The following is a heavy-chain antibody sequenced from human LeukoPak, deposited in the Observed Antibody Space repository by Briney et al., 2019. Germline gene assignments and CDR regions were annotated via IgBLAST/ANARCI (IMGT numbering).Heavy chain of an antibody. CDR3: ARYGSGTYSLDY. V-gene: IGHV4-59*01. CDR2: IHYSGST. J-gene: IGHJ4*02. CDR1: GGSITNYY. D-gene: IGHD3-10*01. Sequence: SETLSLTCTVSGGSITNYYWSWIRQPPGKGLEWIGYIHYSGSTSCNPSLKSRVTISVDTSKNQFSLKLSSVTAADTAVYYCARYGSGTYSLDYWGQGTLVTVSS.